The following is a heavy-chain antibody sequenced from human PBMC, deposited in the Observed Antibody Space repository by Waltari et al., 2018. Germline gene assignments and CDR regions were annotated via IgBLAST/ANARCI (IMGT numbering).Heavy chain of an antibody. CDR2: IKPDGSGK. V-gene: IGHV3-7*03. CDR1: GFSFSSYW. CDR3: ARMGAGRAPDY. D-gene: IGHD3-16*01. Sequence: EVQLVESGGGLVQPGVSLRLYCAASGFSFSSYWMTWFRQAPGTGLEWVATIKPDGSGKFYVDSVKGRFSISRDNAKNSLYLQMNSLRAEDTAIFYCARMGAGRAPDYWGQGTLVTVSS. J-gene: IGHJ4*02.